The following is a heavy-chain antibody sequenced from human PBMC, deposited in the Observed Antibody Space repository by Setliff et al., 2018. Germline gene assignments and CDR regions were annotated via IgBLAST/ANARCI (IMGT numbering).Heavy chain of an antibody. CDR2: ISAYNGNT. CDR3: ARSPPTSTYYDFWSGYSYYFDY. D-gene: IGHD3-3*01. Sequence: ASVKVSCKASGYTFTSYGISWVRQAPGQGLEWMGWISAYNGNTNYAQKLQGRVTMTTDTSASTAYMELSSLRSEDTAVYYCARSPPTSTYYDFWSGYSYYFDYWGQGTLVTVSS. CDR1: GYTFTSYG. J-gene: IGHJ4*02. V-gene: IGHV1-18*01.